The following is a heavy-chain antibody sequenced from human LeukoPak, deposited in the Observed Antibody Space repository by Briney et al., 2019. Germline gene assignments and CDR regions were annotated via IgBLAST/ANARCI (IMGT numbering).Heavy chain of an antibody. V-gene: IGHV3-23*01. CDR1: GFTFRSYD. Sequence: GGSLRLSCAASGFTFRSYDMSWVRQAPGKGLEWVSTLSGSGDSTYYADSVKGRFTISRDNSKDTLFLQMNSMRAEDTAVYYCAKEVWSAMYYFDFWGQGTLVTVSS. J-gene: IGHJ4*02. CDR3: AKEVWSAMYYFDF. CDR2: LSGSGDST. D-gene: IGHD2-2*01.